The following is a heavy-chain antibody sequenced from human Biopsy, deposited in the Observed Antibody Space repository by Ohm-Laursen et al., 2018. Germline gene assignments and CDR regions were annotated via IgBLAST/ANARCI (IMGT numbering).Heavy chain of an antibody. D-gene: IGHD3-3*01. Sequence: SVKVSCKASGDAFLGYYLHWARQAPGQGLEWMGSIYPNSGATYFAQKFQGRVSMTRDTSVSTAYLELSSLRSDDTAIYYCARDLLEWSLPSWGQGTLVTVSS. CDR1: GDAFLGYY. J-gene: IGHJ4*02. CDR2: IYPNSGAT. V-gene: IGHV1-2*02. CDR3: ARDLLEWSLPS.